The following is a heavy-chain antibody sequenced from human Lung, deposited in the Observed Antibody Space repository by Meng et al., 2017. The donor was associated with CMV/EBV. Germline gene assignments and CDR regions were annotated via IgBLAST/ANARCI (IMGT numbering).Heavy chain of an antibody. V-gene: IGHV3-66*02. J-gene: IGHJ6*02. Sequence: GGSXRLXCAASGFTVSSEYLTWVRQAPGKGLEWVSVIHSGGSTYYADSVKGRFTISRDNSKNTLYLQMNSLRTEDTAVYYCARDMYWSQSYHGVDVLGHGXTVTVSS. D-gene: IGHD3-3*01. CDR2: IHSGGST. CDR3: ARDMYWSQSYHGVDV. CDR1: GFTVSSEY.